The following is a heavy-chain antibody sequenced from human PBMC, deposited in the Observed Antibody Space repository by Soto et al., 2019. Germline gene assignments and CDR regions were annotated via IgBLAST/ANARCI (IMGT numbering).Heavy chain of an antibody. CDR3: ARSPYSLEGDGQHYYYGMDL. D-gene: IGHD2-15*01. CDR1: GFTFSGFY. CDR2: IKPNTDDT. Sequence: GASVKVSCKPSGFTFSGFYSHWVRQAPGQGLEWMGWIKPNTDDTGYAQKFQGRVTLTWDTSSSAGYLDLSRLRSDDTAVYYCARSPYSLEGDGQHYYYGMDLWGLGTTVTVS. J-gene: IGHJ6*02. V-gene: IGHV1-2*02.